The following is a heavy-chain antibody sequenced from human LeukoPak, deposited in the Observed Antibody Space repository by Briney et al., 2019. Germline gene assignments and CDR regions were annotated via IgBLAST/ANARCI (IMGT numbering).Heavy chain of an antibody. D-gene: IGHD2-2*01. Sequence: SETLSLTCNVSGVSVSDGRYYWTWMRQYPGKGLEWIGYKYYSGSAKYNPSLKSRLTISIDTSKNQFSLQMSSVTAADTAPYYCATPYCSGISCLDVFNMWGQGTRVTVSS. V-gene: IGHV4-31*03. CDR2: KYYSGSA. J-gene: IGHJ3*02. CDR3: ATPYCSGISCLDVFNM. CDR1: GVSVSDGRYY.